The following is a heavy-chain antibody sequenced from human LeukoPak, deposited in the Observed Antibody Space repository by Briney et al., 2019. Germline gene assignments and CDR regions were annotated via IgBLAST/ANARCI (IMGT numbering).Heavy chain of an antibody. CDR2: ISDSCVST. CDR3: AKYPGYYYYYMDV. V-gene: IGHV3-23*01. J-gene: IGHJ6*03. CDR1: GFTFSSHA. Sequence: PGGSLRLSCAASGFTFSSHAMRWVRQAPGKGLEYVSAISDSCVSTYYADSVKDRLTLSRDNSNTTLYLQMNSLIAEDTAVYYCAKYPGYYYYYMDVWGKGTTVTVSS.